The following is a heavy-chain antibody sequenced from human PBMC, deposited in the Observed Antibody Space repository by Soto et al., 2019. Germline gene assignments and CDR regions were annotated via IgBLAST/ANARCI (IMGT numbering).Heavy chain of an antibody. V-gene: IGHV4-34*01. CDR1: GGSFSGYY. D-gene: IGHD3-22*01. CDR2: INHSGST. Sequence: ASETLSLTCAVYGGSFSGYYWSWIRQPPGKGLEWIGEINHSGSTNYNPSLKSRVTISVDTSKNQFSLKLSSVTAADTAVYYCACFYYDSSGYYSGDYWGQGTLVTVSS. CDR3: ACFYYDSSGYYSGDY. J-gene: IGHJ4*02.